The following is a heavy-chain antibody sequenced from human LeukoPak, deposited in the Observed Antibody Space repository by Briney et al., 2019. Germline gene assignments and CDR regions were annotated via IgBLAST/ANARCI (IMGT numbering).Heavy chain of an antibody. Sequence: SETLSLTCAVYGGSFSGYYWSWIRQPPGKGLEWIGEINHSGSTNYNPSLKSRVTISVDTSKNQFSLKLSSVTAADTAVYYCARAALRLTYYYGSGSYCWFDPWGQGTLVTVSS. CDR2: INHSGST. J-gene: IGHJ5*02. CDR3: ARAALRLTYYYGSGSYCWFDP. D-gene: IGHD3-10*01. CDR1: GGSFSGYY. V-gene: IGHV4-34*01.